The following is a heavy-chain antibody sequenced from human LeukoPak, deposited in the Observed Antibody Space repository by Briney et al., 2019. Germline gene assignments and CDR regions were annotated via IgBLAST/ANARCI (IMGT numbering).Heavy chain of an antibody. Sequence: SVKVSFKASGGTFSSYVVSWVRQAPGQGLEWMGGIIPNFGSTNYAQNFQGRVTITTDESTSTVYMELSSLRSEDTAVYYCAKDPLVRFLRDFWSPDYPKFDYWGQGTLVTVSS. CDR2: IIPNFGST. J-gene: IGHJ4*02. V-gene: IGHV1-69*05. CDR1: GGTFSSYV. D-gene: IGHD3-3*01. CDR3: AKDPLVRFLRDFWSPDYPKFDY.